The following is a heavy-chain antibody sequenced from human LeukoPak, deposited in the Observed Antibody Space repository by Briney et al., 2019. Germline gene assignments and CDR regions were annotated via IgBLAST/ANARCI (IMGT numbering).Heavy chain of an antibody. CDR3: ASGIAAAGTCDY. J-gene: IGHJ4*02. Sequence: SVKVSCKASGGTFSSYAISWVRQAPGQGLEWMGGIIPIFGTANYAQKFQGRVTITADKSTSTAYMELSSLRSEDTAVYYCASGIAAAGTCDYWGQGTLVTVSS. CDR1: GGTFSSYA. CDR2: IIPIFGTA. V-gene: IGHV1-69*06. D-gene: IGHD6-13*01.